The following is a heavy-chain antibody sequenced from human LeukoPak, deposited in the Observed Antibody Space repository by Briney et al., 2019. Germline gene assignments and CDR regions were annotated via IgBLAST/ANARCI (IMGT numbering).Heavy chain of an antibody. Sequence: ASVKVSCKASGYTFTSYGISWVRQAPGQGLEWMGWISAYNGNTNYAQKVQGRATMTTDTSTSTAYMELRSLRSDDTAVYYCARGEGITIFGAVLYWGQGTLVTVSS. V-gene: IGHV1-18*01. CDR3: ARGEGITIFGAVLY. CDR2: ISAYNGNT. CDR1: GYTFTSYG. D-gene: IGHD3-3*01. J-gene: IGHJ4*02.